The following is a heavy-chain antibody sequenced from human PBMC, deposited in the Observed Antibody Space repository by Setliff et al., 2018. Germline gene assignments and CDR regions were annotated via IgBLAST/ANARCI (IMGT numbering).Heavy chain of an antibody. CDR2: MNPNSGNT. D-gene: IGHD3-10*01. Sequence: GASVKVSCKASGGTFSSYAISWVRQAPGQGLEWMGWMNPNSGNTGYAQKFQGRVTMTRNTSISTTYMDLNSLRAEDTAVYYCAKNGFGVVALGVNNWFDPWGQGTLVTVSS. J-gene: IGHJ5*02. CDR3: AKNGFGVVALGVNNWFDP. CDR1: GGTFSSYA. V-gene: IGHV1-8*02.